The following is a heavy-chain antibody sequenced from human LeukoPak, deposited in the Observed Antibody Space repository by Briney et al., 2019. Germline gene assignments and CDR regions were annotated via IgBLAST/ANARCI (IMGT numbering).Heavy chain of an antibody. CDR2: IKSKTDGGTT. D-gene: IGHD1-26*01. V-gene: IGHV3-15*01. CDR1: GFTVSDAW. J-gene: IGHJ1*01. CDR3: TTDQGAGGLAEYFQD. Sequence: GRSLRLSCAVSGFTVSDAWMSWVRQAPGKGREWVGRIKSKTDGGTTDYAAPVKGRFTISRDDSKNTLYLQINSLKTEGTGVYFCTTDQGAGGLAEYFQDWGQGTLITVSS.